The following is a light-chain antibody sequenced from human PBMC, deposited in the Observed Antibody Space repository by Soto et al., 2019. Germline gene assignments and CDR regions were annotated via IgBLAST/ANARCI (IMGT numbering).Light chain of an antibody. Sequence: QSALTQSPSASGSPGQSVTISCTGTSSDVGGYNYVSWYQQHPGKAPKLMIYEVSQRPSGVPDRFSGSKSGNTASLTVSGLQAEDEADYYCSSYAGSDNLVFGGGTKVTVL. CDR2: EVS. V-gene: IGLV2-8*01. J-gene: IGLJ2*01. CDR3: SSYAGSDNLV. CDR1: SSDVGGYNY.